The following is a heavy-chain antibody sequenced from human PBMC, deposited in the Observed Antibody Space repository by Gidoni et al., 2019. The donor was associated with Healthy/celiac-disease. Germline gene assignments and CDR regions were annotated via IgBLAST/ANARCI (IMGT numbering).Heavy chain of an antibody. V-gene: IGHV4-34*01. CDR2: INHSGST. Sequence: QVQLQQWGAGLLKPSETLSLTCAVYGGSFSGYYWSLLRQPPGKGLEWIGEINHSGSTNYNPSLKSRVTISVDTSKNQFSLKLSSVTAADTAVYYCARGGRYYDFWRRTGWFDPWGQGTLVTVSS. CDR3: ARGGRYYDFWRRTGWFDP. J-gene: IGHJ5*02. D-gene: IGHD3-3*01. CDR1: GGSFSGYY.